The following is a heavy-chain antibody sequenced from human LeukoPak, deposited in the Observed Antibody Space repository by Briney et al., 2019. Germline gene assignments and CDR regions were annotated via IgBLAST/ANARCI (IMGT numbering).Heavy chain of an antibody. CDR2: IYSGGST. D-gene: IGHD3-22*01. CDR3: ARGHDSRGSLPYYFDY. J-gene: IGHJ4*02. Sequence: GGSLRRSCAASGFTVSSNYMSWVRQAPGKGLEWVSIIYSGGSTYYADSVKGKFTISRDNSKNTLYLQMNSLSAEDTAVYYCARGHDSRGSLPYYFDYWGQGTLVTVSS. V-gene: IGHV3-66*01. CDR1: GFTVSSNY.